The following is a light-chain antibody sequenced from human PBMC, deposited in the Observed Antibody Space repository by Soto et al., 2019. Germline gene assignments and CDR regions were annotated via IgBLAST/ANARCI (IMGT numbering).Light chain of an antibody. CDR3: QQRINWPLT. CDR2: DAS. V-gene: IGKV3-11*01. J-gene: IGKJ4*01. Sequence: EIVLTQSPATLSLSPGERATLSCRTSQSISSHLAWYQQKPGQAPRLLIYDASNRASGIPARFSGSGSGTDFTLTISSREPEDFAVYYCQQRINWPLTFGGGTKVEIK. CDR1: QSISSH.